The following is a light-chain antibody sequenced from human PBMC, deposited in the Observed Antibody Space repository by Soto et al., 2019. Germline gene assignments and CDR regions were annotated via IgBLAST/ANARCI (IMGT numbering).Light chain of an antibody. CDR1: QSLVFSDGNTY. J-gene: IGKJ1*01. CDR2: QVS. CDR3: MQGTHWPRT. V-gene: IGKV2-30*01. Sequence: DVVMTQSPLSLPVILGQPASLSCTSSQSLVFSDGNTYLSWFQQRPGQSPRRLIYQVSNRDSGVPDRFSGSGSDTDFTLKISRVETEDVGVYYCMQGTHWPRTFGQGTKVDIK.